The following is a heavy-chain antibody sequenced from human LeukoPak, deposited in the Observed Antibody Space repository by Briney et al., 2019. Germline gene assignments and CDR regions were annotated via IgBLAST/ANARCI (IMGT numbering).Heavy chain of an antibody. CDR1: GFTFSSYA. Sequence: GRSLRLSCAASGFTFSSYAMSWVRQAPGKGLEWVSAISGSGGSTYYADSVKGRFTISRDNSKNTLYLQMNSLRAEDTAVYYCAKDRGVYSSSWYFDYWGQGTLVTVSS. J-gene: IGHJ4*02. V-gene: IGHV3-23*01. CDR3: AKDRGVYSSSWYFDY. CDR2: ISGSGGST. D-gene: IGHD6-13*01.